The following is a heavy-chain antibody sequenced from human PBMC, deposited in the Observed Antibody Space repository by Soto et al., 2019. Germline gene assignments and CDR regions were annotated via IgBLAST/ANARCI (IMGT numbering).Heavy chain of an antibody. CDR1: GYSFTSYW. Sequence: GESLKISCRGSGYSFTSYWIGWVRQMPGKGLEWMGIIYPGDSDTRYSPSFQGQVTISADKSISTAYLQWSSLKASDTAMYYCARRCRGGDCYAAFDIWGQGTMVTVSS. J-gene: IGHJ3*02. V-gene: IGHV5-51*01. CDR3: ARRCRGGDCYAAFDI. D-gene: IGHD2-21*02. CDR2: IYPGDSDT.